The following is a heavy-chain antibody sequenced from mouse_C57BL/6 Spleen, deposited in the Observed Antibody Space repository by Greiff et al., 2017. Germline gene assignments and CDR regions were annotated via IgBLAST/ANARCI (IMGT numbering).Heavy chain of an antibody. D-gene: IGHD1-1*01. CDR3: ASYYYGGFAY. CDR2: IRNKANGYTT. V-gene: IGHV7-3*01. J-gene: IGHJ3*01. Sequence: EVQLAESGGGLVQPGGSLSLSCAASGFTFTDYYMSWVRQPPGKALEWLGFIRNKANGYTTEYSASVKGRFTISRDNSQSILYLQMNALRAEDSATYYWASYYYGGFAYWGQGTLVTVSA. CDR1: GFTFTDYY.